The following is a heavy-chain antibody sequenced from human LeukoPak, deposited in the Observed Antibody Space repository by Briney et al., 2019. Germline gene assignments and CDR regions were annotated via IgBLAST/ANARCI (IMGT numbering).Heavy chain of an antibody. CDR3: ARLGYNNFDY. CDR2: ISSGGGTI. J-gene: IGHJ4*02. CDR1: GFTFSDYY. Sequence: PGGSLRLSCAASGFTFSDYYMSWIRQAPGKGLEWVSYISSGGGTIDYADSVKGRFTISGDNAKNSLYLQMNSLGAEDTAFYYCARLGYNNFDYWGQGTLVTVSS. V-gene: IGHV3-11*01. D-gene: IGHD5-24*01.